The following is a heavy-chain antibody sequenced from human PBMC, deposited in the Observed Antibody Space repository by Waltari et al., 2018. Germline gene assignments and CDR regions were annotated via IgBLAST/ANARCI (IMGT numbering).Heavy chain of an antibody. CDR2: VNYTGNP. CDR3: ARLFNHYIDV. J-gene: IGHJ6*03. CDR1: GGSISTNNFY. Sequence: QLQLQESGPGLVKSSETLSLICSVSGGSISTNNFYWGWIRQTPGKGLEWIGSVNYTGNPYYNPPLRPRVPISVDSSKNEFSLRLRSVTASDTAVYYCARLFNHYIDVWGRGTAVTVSS. V-gene: IGHV4-39*01.